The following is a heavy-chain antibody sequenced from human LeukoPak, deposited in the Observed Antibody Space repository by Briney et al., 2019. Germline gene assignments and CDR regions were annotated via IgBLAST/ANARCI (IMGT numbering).Heavy chain of an antibody. CDR1: GVSVCRFC. D-gene: IGHD4-17*01. Sequence: SETLSLTCSASGVSVCRFCWTWVRQPVGKGLEWIGRICATGSTIYNPSLKSRVTMSKDTSRNQFSLHLTSVTAVDTAVYYCARDDYDDSTRGLDYWGQGTLVTVSS. V-gene: IGHV4-4*07. CDR2: ICATGST. CDR3: ARDDYDDSTRGLDY. J-gene: IGHJ4*02.